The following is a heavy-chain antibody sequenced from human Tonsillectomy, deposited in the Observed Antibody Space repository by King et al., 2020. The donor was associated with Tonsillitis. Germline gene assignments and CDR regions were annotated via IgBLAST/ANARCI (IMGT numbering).Heavy chain of an antibody. Sequence: VQLQQWGAGLLKPSETLSLTCAVYGGSFSGYYWSWIRQPPGKGLEWIGEINHSGSTNYNPSLKSQVTISVDTSKNQFSLKLCSVTAADTAVYYCASQGYCSSTSCYGPQYNWFDPWGQGTLVTVSS. V-gene: IGHV4-34*01. CDR3: ASQGYCSSTSCYGPQYNWFDP. CDR1: GGSFSGYY. CDR2: INHSGST. J-gene: IGHJ5*02. D-gene: IGHD2-2*01.